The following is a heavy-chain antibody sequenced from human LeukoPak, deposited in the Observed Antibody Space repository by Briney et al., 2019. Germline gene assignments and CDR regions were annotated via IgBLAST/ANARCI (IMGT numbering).Heavy chain of an antibody. CDR3: AKDNGQWLVDWYFDL. J-gene: IGHJ2*01. V-gene: IGHV3-9*01. D-gene: IGHD6-19*01. CDR1: GFTFDDYA. Sequence: PGGSLRLSCAASGFTFDDYAMHWVRQAPGKGLEWVSGISWNSGSIGYGDSVKGRFTISRDNAKNSLYLQMNSLRAEDTALYYCAKDNGQWLVDWYFDLWGRGTLVTVSS. CDR2: ISWNSGSI.